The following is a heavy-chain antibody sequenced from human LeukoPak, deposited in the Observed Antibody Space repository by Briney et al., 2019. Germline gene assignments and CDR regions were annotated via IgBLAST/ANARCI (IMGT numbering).Heavy chain of an antibody. Sequence: GASVKVSCKASGGTFSSYAISWVRQAPGQELEWMGRIIPILGIANYAQKFQGRVTITADKSTSTAYMELSSLRSEDTAVYYCAREGGYSYGRGYYFDYWGQGTLVTVSS. D-gene: IGHD5-18*01. CDR3: AREGGYSYGRGYYFDY. V-gene: IGHV1-69*04. J-gene: IGHJ4*02. CDR1: GGTFSSYA. CDR2: IIPILGIA.